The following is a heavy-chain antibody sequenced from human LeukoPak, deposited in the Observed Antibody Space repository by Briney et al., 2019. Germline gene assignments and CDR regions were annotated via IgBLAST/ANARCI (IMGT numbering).Heavy chain of an antibody. CDR1: GGSISSGDYY. D-gene: IGHD3-16*02. CDR3: ARVSYDYVWGSYLPFDY. Sequence: SETLSLTCTVSGGSISSGDYYWSWIRQPPGKGLEWIGYIYYSGSTYYNPSLKSRVTISVDTSKNQFSLKPSSVTAADTAVYYCARVSYDYVWGSYLPFDYWGQGTLVTVSS. J-gene: IGHJ4*02. V-gene: IGHV4-30-4*08. CDR2: IYYSGST.